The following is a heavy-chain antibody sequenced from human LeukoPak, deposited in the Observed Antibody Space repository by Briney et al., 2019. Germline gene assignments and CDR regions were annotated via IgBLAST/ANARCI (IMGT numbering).Heavy chain of an antibody. D-gene: IGHD5-24*01. CDR1: GFTFSIYA. CDR2: ISGSGGTS. Sequence: RGALRLSCAASGFTFSIYAMIWVRPAPGKGRWGVSAISGSGGTSYYADSVKGRFSITRATSKNPLDLQMDSLRAEDTALYYCARGLAAISFIDYWGQGTLVTVSS. CDR3: ARGLAAISFIDY. J-gene: IGHJ4*02. V-gene: IGHV3-23*01.